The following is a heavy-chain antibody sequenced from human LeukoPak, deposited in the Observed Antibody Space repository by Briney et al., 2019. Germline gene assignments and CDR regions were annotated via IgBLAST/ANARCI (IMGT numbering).Heavy chain of an antibody. J-gene: IGHJ5*02. CDR2: IYYSGST. V-gene: IGHV4-61*01. CDR3: ARAGLVVMEAFDP. D-gene: IGHD2-8*02. Sequence: NPSETLSLTCTVSGGSVSSGSYYWSWIRQPPGKGLEWIGYIYYSGSTNYNPSLKSRVTISVDTSKKQISLKLTSVTAADTAVYYCARAGLVVMEAFDPWGQGTLVTVSS. CDR1: GGSVSSGSYY.